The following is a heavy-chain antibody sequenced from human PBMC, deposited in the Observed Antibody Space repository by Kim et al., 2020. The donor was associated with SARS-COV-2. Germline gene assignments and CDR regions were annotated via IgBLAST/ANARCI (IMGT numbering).Heavy chain of an antibody. CDR1: GFTFSSYG. CDR3: AKNKGLRLTAFDI. J-gene: IGHJ3*02. CDR2: ISYDGSNK. V-gene: IGHV3-30*18. D-gene: IGHD4-17*01. Sequence: GGSLRLSCAASGFTFSSYGMHWVRQAPGKGLEWVAVISYDGSNKYYADSVKGRFTISRDNSKNTLYLQMNSLRAEDTAVYYCAKNKGLRLTAFDIWGQGTMVTVSS.